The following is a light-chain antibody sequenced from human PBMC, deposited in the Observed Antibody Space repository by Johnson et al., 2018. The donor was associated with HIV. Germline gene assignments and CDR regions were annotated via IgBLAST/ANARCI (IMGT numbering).Light chain of an antibody. CDR3: GTWDSSLSGGV. Sequence: SVLTQPPSLSAAPGQTVTISCSGSSSNIGNNYVSWYQQLPGTAPKLLIYDNDKRPSGIPDRFSGSKSGTSATLGITGLQTGDEADYYCGTWDSSLSGGVFGTGTKVTVL. CDR2: DND. V-gene: IGLV1-51*01. J-gene: IGLJ1*01. CDR1: SSNIGNNY.